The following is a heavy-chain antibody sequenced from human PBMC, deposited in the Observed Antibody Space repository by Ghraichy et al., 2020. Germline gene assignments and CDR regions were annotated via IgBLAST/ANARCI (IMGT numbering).Heavy chain of an antibody. V-gene: IGHV3-13*01. Sequence: GGSLRLSCAASGFTFSSYDMFWVRQPTGKGLEWVSTVGTGGDTYYSGSVQGRFTISRENAKTYLYLQMNSLRAEDTAVYYCVRAMAGTNIGNFRYYYGLDVWGQGTTVTVSS. CDR3: VRAMAGTNIGNFRYYYGLDV. CDR1: GFTFSSYD. J-gene: IGHJ6*02. CDR2: VGTGGDT. D-gene: IGHD1/OR15-1a*01.